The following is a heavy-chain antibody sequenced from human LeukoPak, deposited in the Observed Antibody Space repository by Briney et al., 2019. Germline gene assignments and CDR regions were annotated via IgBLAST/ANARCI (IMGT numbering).Heavy chain of an antibody. CDR3: TPSIAVAGSLDY. V-gene: IGHV3-15*01. CDR2: IKSKTDGGTT. Sequence: KAGGSLRLSCKASGFTFSNVWMSWVRQAPGKGLEWVGRIKSKTDGGTTDYAAPVKGRFTISRDDSKNTLNLQMNSLKTEDTAVYYCTPSIAVAGSLDYWGQGTLVTVSS. CDR1: GFTFSNVW. D-gene: IGHD6-19*01. J-gene: IGHJ4*02.